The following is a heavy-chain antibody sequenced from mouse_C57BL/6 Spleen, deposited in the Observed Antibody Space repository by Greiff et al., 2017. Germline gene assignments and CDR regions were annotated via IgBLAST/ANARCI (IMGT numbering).Heavy chain of an antibody. CDR1: GYTFTDYY. CDR2: INPNNGGT. V-gene: IGHV1-26*01. J-gene: IGHJ4*01. D-gene: IGHD1-1*01. CDR3: AITTVVADYYAMDY. Sequence: VQLQQSGPELVKPGASVKISCKASGYTFTDYYMNWVKQSHGKSLEWIGDINPNNGGTSYNQKFKGKATLTVDKSSSTAYMELRSLTSEDSAVYYCAITTVVADYYAMDYWGQGTSVTVSS.